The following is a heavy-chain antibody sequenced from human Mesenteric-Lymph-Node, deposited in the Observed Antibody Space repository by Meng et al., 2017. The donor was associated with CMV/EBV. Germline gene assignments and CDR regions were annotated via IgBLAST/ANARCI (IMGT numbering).Heavy chain of an antibody. J-gene: IGHJ4*02. CDR1: GFTVSRYW. D-gene: IGHD1-26*01. V-gene: IGHV3-48*04. CDR2: ISSSGSTI. Sequence: GESLKISCAASGFTVSRYWMNWVRQAPGKGLEWVSYISSSGSTIYYADSVKGRFTISRDNAKNSLYLQMNSLRAEDTAVYYCARDRKWEKPYYFDYWGQGTLVTVSS. CDR3: ARDRKWEKPYYFDY.